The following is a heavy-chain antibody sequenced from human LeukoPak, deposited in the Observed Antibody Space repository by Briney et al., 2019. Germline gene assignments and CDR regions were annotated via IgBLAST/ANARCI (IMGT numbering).Heavy chain of an antibody. J-gene: IGHJ1*01. V-gene: IGHV3-33*01. Sequence: PGGSLRLSCAASGFTFSSYGMHWVRQAPGKGLEWVAVIWYDGSNKYYADSVKGRFTISRDNSKNTLYLQMNSLRAEDTAVYYCAIAVGTRLGYFQHWGQGTLVTVSS. D-gene: IGHD1-26*01. CDR1: GFTFSSYG. CDR3: AIAVGTRLGYFQH. CDR2: IWYDGSNK.